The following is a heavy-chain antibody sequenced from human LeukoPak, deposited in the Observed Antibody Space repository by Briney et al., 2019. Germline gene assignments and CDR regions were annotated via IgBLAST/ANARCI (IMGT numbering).Heavy chain of an antibody. V-gene: IGHV4-38-2*01. D-gene: IGHD5-18*01. CDR1: GYSISSGYY. Sequence: SETLSLTCAVSGYSISSGYYWGWIRQPPGKGLEWIGSIYHSGSTYYNPSLKSRVTISVDTSKNQFSLKLSSVTAADTAVYYCARATEQLWSDFDCWGQGTLVTVSS. J-gene: IGHJ4*02. CDR2: IYHSGST. CDR3: ARATEQLWSDFDC.